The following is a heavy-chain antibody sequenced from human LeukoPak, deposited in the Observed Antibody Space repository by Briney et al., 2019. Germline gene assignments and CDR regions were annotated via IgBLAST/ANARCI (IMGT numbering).Heavy chain of an antibody. J-gene: IGHJ3*02. Sequence: SETLSLTCADSGYSISSGYYWGWIRQPPGKGLEWIGSIYHSGSTYYNPSLMSRVTISVDTSKNQFSLKLSSVTAADTAVYYCARHYYDSSGPAFDIWGQGTMVTVSS. V-gene: IGHV4-38-2*01. D-gene: IGHD3-22*01. CDR1: GYSISSGYY. CDR2: IYHSGST. CDR3: ARHYYDSSGPAFDI.